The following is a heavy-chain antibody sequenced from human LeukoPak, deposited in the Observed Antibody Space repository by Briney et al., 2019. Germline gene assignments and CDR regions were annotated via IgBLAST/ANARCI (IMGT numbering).Heavy chain of an antibody. CDR1: GGSISSSNW. CDR3: ARAGENSWFDP. V-gene: IGHV4-4*02. J-gene: IGHJ5*02. Sequence: SETLSLTCAVSGGSISSSNWWSWVRQPPGKGLEWIGYIYYSGSTNYNPSLKSRVTISVDTSKNQFSLKLSSVTAADTAVYYCARAGENSWFDPWGQGTLVTVSS. D-gene: IGHD3-10*01. CDR2: IYYSGST.